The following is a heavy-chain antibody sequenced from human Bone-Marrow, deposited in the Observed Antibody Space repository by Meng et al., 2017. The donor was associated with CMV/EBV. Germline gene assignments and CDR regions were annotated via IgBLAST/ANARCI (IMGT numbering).Heavy chain of an antibody. D-gene: IGHD1-26*01. Sequence: GESLKISCAASGFTFSGSAMHWVRQASGKGLEWVGRIRSKANSYATAYAASVKGRFTISRDDSKNTAYLQMNSLKTEATAVYYCTSEWELPRNYYYSGMDVWGQGTTVTVSS. V-gene: IGHV3-73*01. J-gene: IGHJ6*02. CDR1: GFTFSGSA. CDR2: IRSKANSYAT. CDR3: TSEWELPRNYYYSGMDV.